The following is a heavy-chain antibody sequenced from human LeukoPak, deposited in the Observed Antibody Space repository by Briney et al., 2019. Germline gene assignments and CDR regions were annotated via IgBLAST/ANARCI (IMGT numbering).Heavy chain of an antibody. CDR3: ATSLGYCSGGSCPPSY. D-gene: IGHD2-15*01. CDR1: GFTFSSYA. Sequence: PGGSLRLSCAASGFTFSSYAMSWVRQAPGKGLEWVSSISGGGGSTYYADSAKGRFTISRDNSKNTLYLQMNSLRAEDTAVYYCATSLGYCSGGSCPPSYWGQGSLVTVSS. J-gene: IGHJ4*02. V-gene: IGHV3-23*01. CDR2: ISGGGGST.